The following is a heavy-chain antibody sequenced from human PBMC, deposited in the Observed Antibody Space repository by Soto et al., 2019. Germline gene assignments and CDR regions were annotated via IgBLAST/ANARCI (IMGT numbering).Heavy chain of an antibody. J-gene: IGHJ4*02. CDR1: GGTFSTSA. CDR2: IIPVFGTA. D-gene: IGHD3-22*01. Sequence: GASVKVSCKASGGTFSTSAITWVRQAPGQGLEWMGGIIPVFGTAHYAQKFQGRVTITADESTSTAYMELSSLRSEDTAVYYCARALEEYYYDSAGYYSGYWGQGTLVTVSS. CDR3: ARALEEYYYDSAGYYSGY. V-gene: IGHV1-69*13.